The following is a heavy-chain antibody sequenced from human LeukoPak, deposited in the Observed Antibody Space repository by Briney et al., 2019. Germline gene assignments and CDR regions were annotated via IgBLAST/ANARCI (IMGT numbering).Heavy chain of an antibody. V-gene: IGHV3-23*01. Sequence: GGSLRLSCAASGFTFSSSAMSWVRQAPGKGLEWVSTISASGPYYADAVRGRFTISRDNSRNTLSLQMDSLRAEDTAVYYCAKDHESDGYPCLDHWGLGTLVTVSS. CDR1: GFTFSSSA. D-gene: IGHD3-22*01. CDR3: AKDHESDGYPCLDH. CDR2: ISASGP. J-gene: IGHJ4*02.